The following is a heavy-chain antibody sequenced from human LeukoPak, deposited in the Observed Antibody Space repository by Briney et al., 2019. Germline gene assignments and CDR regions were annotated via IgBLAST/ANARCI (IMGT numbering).Heavy chain of an antibody. D-gene: IGHD2-8*01. CDR2: IKQDGSEK. V-gene: IGHV3-7*01. CDR3: ARVYALSDAFDI. CDR1: GFTFSSYW. Sequence: GGALVLSWAAAGFTFSSYWMSWVRQAPGKGLEWVANIKQDGSEKYYVDSVKGGFTISRDNAKNSLYLQMNSLRAEDTAVYYCARVYALSDAFDIWGQGTMVTVSS. J-gene: IGHJ3*02.